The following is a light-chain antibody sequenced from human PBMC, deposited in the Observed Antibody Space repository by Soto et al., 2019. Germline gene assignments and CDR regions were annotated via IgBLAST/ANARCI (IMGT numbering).Light chain of an antibody. CDR2: MTT. V-gene: IGKV1-5*03. CDR3: QEYSRYPST. CDR1: QSFSTW. J-gene: IGKJ2*01. Sequence: DIQMTQSPSTLSVSVGDRVTITCRASQSFSTWLAWYQQKPGQAHKLLIYMTTSLKNGVPYRFSGSGSGTEFTLTITRLQPDDFATYFCQEYSRYPSTFGQGTKLEIK.